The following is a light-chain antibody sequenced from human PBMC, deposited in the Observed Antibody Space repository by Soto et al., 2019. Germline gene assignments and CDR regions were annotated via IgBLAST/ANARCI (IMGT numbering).Light chain of an antibody. Sequence: EIVLTQSPGTLSLSPGERATLSCRASQSVSSSYLAWYQQKPGQAPRLLIYGASSRATGIPDRFSGSGSGTDFTLTISSLEPEDLAVYYCQQYGSSRYTFGQETTLEIK. V-gene: IGKV3-20*01. CDR2: GAS. CDR3: QQYGSSRYT. CDR1: QSVSSSY. J-gene: IGKJ2*01.